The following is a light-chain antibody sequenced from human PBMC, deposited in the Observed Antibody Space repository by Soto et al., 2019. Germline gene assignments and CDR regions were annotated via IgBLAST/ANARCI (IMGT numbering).Light chain of an antibody. J-gene: IGLJ1*01. Sequence: QSVLTQPPSASGTPGQRVTISCSGRSSNIGSNAVHWYQQLPGMAPRLLTHDNDQRPSGVPDRFSGSKSGTSASLAISGLQSEDEADYYCEAWDDTLYGNVFGSGTKVTVL. V-gene: IGLV1-44*01. CDR2: DND. CDR1: SSNIGSNA. CDR3: EAWDDTLYGNV.